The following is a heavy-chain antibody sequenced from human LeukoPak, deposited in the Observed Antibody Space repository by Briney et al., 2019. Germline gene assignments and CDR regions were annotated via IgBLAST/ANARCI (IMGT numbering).Heavy chain of an antibody. CDR1: GGTFSSYA. D-gene: IGHD3-16*01. CDR2: IIPILGIA. CDR3: ARGRFWGDYYYYYMDV. V-gene: IGHV1-69*04. Sequence: SVKVSCKASGGTFSSYAISWVRQAPGQGLEWMGRIIPILGIANYAQKFQGRVTITADKSTSTAHMELSSLRSEDTAVYYCARGRFWGDYYYYYMDVWGKGTTVTVS. J-gene: IGHJ6*03.